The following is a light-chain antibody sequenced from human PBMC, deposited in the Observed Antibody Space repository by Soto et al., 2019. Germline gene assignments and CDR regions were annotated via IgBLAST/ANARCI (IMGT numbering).Light chain of an antibody. Sequence: IVMTHSPATLSASPGERATLSCRASQSVSSNLAWYQQKPGQAPRLLIYGASTRATGIPARFSGSGSGTEFTLTISSLQSADFAVYYCQQYNNWPPINFGQGTRLEIK. V-gene: IGKV3-15*01. CDR3: QQYNNWPPIN. J-gene: IGKJ5*01. CDR2: GAS. CDR1: QSVSSN.